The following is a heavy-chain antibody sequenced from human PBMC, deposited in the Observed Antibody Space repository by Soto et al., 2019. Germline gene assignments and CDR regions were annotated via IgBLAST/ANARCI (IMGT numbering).Heavy chain of an antibody. D-gene: IGHD3-22*01. J-gene: IGHJ4*02. Sequence: HPGGSLRLSCAASGFTFSSYAMSWVRQAPGKGLEWVSAISGSGGSTYYADSVKGRFTISRDNSKNTLYLQMNSLRAEDTAVYYCAKLIEIVVVISGSNLDYWGQGTLVTVSS. V-gene: IGHV3-23*01. CDR2: ISGSGGST. CDR1: GFTFSSYA. CDR3: AKLIEIVVVISGSNLDY.